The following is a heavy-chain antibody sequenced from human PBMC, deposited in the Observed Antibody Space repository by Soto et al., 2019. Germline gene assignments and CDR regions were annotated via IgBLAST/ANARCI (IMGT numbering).Heavy chain of an antibody. Sequence: PSETLSLTCTGSGASIRTGCYYWSWIRQRPGKGLEWIAYIFYTGSAYYNPSLESRLSISIDRSKNQFSLELRSVSVADTAVYYCARDRKEYPDICGKGTRVALSS. D-gene: IGHD2-2*02. CDR3: ARDRKEYPDI. J-gene: IGHJ4*02. CDR2: IFYTGSA. V-gene: IGHV4-31*03. CDR1: GASIRTGCYY.